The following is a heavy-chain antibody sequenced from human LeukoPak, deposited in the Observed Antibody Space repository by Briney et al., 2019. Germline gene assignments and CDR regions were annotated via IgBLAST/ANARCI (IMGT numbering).Heavy chain of an antibody. Sequence: GGSLRLSCAAPGFTVSSNYMSWVRQAPGKGLEWVSVIYSGGSTYYADSVKGRFTISRDTSKNTLFLQMNRLRAEDTAVYYCARTTFWSGYQRDSWYMDVWGKGTPVTVSS. CDR1: GFTVSSNY. V-gene: IGHV3-66*02. D-gene: IGHD3-3*01. J-gene: IGHJ6*03. CDR3: ARTTFWSGYQRDSWYMDV. CDR2: IYSGGST.